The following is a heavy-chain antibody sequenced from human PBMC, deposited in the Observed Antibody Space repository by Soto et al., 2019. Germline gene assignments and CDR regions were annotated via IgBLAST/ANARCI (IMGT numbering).Heavy chain of an antibody. J-gene: IGHJ6*02. CDR2: MNPNSGNT. CDR3: ARGGRRNCMGWCYYGMDV. V-gene: IGHV1-8*01. D-gene: IGHD6-19*01. Sequence: GASVKASCKASGYTFTSNDINWVRQATGQGQEWMGWMNPNSGNTGYAQKFQGRVTMTRNTPISTAYMELSSLRSEDTAMYYCARGGRRNCMGWCYYGMDVWGPGYTVTGS. CDR1: GYTFTSND.